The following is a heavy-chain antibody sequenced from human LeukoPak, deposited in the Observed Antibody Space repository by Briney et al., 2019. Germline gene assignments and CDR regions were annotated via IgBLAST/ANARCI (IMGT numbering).Heavy chain of an antibody. CDR3: ARDYRRAYGSGSYYSDFDY. V-gene: IGHV3-7*01. J-gene: IGHJ4*02. CDR2: IKQDGSEK. CDR1: GFTFSSCW. D-gene: IGHD3-10*01. Sequence: PGGSLRLSCAASGFTFSSCWMSWVRQAPGKGLEWVANIKQDGSEKYYVDSVKGRFTISRGNAKNSLYLQMNSLRAEDTAVYYCARDYRRAYGSGSYYSDFDYWGQGTLVTVSS.